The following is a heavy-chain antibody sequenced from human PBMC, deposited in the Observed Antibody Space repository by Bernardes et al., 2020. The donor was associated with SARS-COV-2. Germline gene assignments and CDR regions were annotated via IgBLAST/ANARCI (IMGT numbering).Heavy chain of an antibody. CDR1: GGSISSYY. CDR3: ARILSITIFGVVIIPAAFDI. CDR2: IYYSGST. V-gene: IGHV4-59*01. Sequence: SETLSLTCTVSGGSISSYYWSWIRQPPGNGLEWIGYIYYSGSTNYNPSLKSRVTISVDTSKNQFSLKLSSVTAADTAVYYCARILSITIFGVVIIPAAFDIWGQGTMVTVSS. J-gene: IGHJ3*02. D-gene: IGHD3-3*01.